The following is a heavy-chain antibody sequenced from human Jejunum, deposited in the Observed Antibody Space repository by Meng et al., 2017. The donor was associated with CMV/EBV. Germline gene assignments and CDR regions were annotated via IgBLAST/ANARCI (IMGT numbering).Heavy chain of an antibody. D-gene: IGHD3-22*01. CDR2: VYHSGTT. V-gene: IGHV4-4*02. CDR3: ARKISSGYYLNWFDP. CDR1: DDSITNNNW. Sequence: DDSITNNNWWPWVRQSPGKGLEWIGEVYHSGTTNYNPSLKSRVTISVDKSKNQFFLQMTSLTAADTAVYYCARKISSGYYLNWFDPWGRGTLVTVSS. J-gene: IGHJ5*02.